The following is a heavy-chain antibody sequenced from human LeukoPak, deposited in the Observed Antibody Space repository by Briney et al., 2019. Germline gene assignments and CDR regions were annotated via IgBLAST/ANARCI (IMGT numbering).Heavy chain of an antibody. Sequence: GGSLRLSCAASGFTFSGATMNWVRQAPGKGLEWLSYISSSSTSIFYADSVKGRFTISRDNSKNTLYLQMNSLRAEDTAVYYCARTHESIVGATLFDYWGQGTLVTVSS. CDR3: ARTHESIVGATLFDY. J-gene: IGHJ4*02. CDR1: GFTFSGAT. CDR2: ISSSSTSI. D-gene: IGHD1-26*01. V-gene: IGHV3-48*01.